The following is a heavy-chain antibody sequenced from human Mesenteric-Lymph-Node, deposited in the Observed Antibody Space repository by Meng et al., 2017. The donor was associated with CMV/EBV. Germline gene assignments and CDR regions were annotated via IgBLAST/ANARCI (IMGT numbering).Heavy chain of an antibody. Sequence: KASGYTFTTYSISWVRQAPGQGLEWMGWISGYNGNTNYAQKLQGRVSMTTDTSTSTAYMELRSLRSDDTAVYYCARGMSLGAPDLDQWGQGTLVTVSS. D-gene: IGHD3-10*01. CDR2: ISGYNGNT. CDR3: ARGMSLGAPDLDQ. V-gene: IGHV1-18*04. CDR1: GYTFTTYS. J-gene: IGHJ4*02.